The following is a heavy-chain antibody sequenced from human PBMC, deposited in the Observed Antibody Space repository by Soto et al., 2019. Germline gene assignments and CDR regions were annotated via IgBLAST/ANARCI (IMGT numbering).Heavy chain of an antibody. D-gene: IGHD3-22*01. CDR2: ISSTGLYT. J-gene: IGHJ5*02. CDR3: TKSWLFEKNWFDP. V-gene: IGHV3-23*01. CDR1: GFSFTTYG. Sequence: GSLRLSCSASGFSFTTYGMSWVRQAPGKGLEWVSDISSTGLYTYLADSVKGRFTISRDNSKNTLYLQMNSLRVDDTAVYFCTKSWLFEKNWFDPWGQGTLVTVSS.